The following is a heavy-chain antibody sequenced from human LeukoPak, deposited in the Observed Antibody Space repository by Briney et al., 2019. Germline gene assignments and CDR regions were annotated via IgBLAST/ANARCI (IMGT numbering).Heavy chain of an antibody. J-gene: IGHJ3*02. D-gene: IGHD3-22*01. CDR2: IWYDGSNK. Sequence: GGSLRLSCAASGFTFSSYGMHWVRQAPGKGLEWVAVIWYDGSNKYYADSVKGRFTISRDNSTNTLYLQMNSLRAEDTAVYYCARDVPAYYYDSSGYTDAFDIWGQGTMVTVSS. CDR1: GFTFSSYG. CDR3: ARDVPAYYYDSSGYTDAFDI. V-gene: IGHV3-33*01.